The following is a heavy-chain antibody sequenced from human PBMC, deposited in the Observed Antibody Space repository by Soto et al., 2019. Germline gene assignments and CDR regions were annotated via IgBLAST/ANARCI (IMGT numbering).Heavy chain of an antibody. V-gene: IGHV3-7*05. Sequence: EVQLVESGGGLVQPGGSLRLSCVASGFALSNYWINWVRQAPGKGLEWGANIKQDGSERNYVDSVKGRFTISRDNARNSLYLQMNSLRAEDTAAYYCATETSTWGCWGQGTLVTVSS. CDR2: IKQDGSER. CDR1: GFALSNYW. J-gene: IGHJ4*02. CDR3: ATETSTWGC. D-gene: IGHD7-27*01.